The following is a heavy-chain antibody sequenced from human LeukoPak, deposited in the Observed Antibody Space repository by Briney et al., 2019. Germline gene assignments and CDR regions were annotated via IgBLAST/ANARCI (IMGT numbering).Heavy chain of an antibody. CDR3: ARVGYCSGGSCYSDWFDP. J-gene: IGHJ5*02. V-gene: IGHV1-69*04. CDR1: GGTFSSYA. D-gene: IGHD2-15*01. CDR2: IIPIFGIA. Sequence: SVKVSCEASGGTFSSYAISWVRQAPGQGLEWMGRIIPIFGIANYAQKFQGRVTITADKSTSTAYMELSSLRSEDTAVYYCARVGYCSGGSCYSDWFDPWGQGTLVTVSS.